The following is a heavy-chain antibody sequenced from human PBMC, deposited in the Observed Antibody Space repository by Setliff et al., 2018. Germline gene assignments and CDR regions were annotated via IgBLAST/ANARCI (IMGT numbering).Heavy chain of an antibody. CDR3: VRGPGPSVVVAMPFDR. CDR2: ISPYNEKT. D-gene: IGHD5-12*01. CDR1: GYTFTRYG. V-gene: IGHV1-18*01. Sequence: GASVKVSCKASGYTFTRYGINWVRQAPGQGLEWMGWISPYNEKTNYAEKFQGRVTMTTDTSTTTVYMEVASLRSDDTAVYYCVRGPGPSVVVAMPFDRWGQGTLVTVSS. J-gene: IGHJ4*02.